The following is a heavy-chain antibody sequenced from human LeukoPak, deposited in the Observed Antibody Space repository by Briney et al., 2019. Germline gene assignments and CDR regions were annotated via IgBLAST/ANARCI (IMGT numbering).Heavy chain of an antibody. CDR1: GFSFRGHW. Sequence: LGGPLRLLCAASGFSFRGHWMSCVRQAPGKGVELVSNKKYDGSEKSYVDSVKGRFTISRDNAKNSLYLQMSSLRAEDTAVYYCARSNSFDYWGHGNLVTVSS. J-gene: IGHJ4*01. D-gene: IGHD6-6*01. CDR3: ARSNSFDY. V-gene: IGHV3-7*01. CDR2: KKYDGSEK.